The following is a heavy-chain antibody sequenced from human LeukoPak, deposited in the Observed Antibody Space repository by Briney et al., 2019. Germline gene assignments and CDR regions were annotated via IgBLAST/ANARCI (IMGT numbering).Heavy chain of an antibody. Sequence: PSETLSLTCTVSGGSISSYYWSWIRQPPGKGLEWIGYIYYSGSTNYNPSLKSRVTISVDTSKNQFSLKLSSVTAADTAVYYCARARITMVRGVKTYYYMDVWGKGTTVTVSS. CDR1: GGSISSYY. CDR3: ARARITMVRGVKTYYYMDV. J-gene: IGHJ6*03. CDR2: IYYSGST. V-gene: IGHV4-59*12. D-gene: IGHD3-10*01.